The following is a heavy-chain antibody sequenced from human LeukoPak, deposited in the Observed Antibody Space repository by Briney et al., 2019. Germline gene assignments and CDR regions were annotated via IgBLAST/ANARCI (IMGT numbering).Heavy chain of an antibody. CDR1: GGSISSYY. V-gene: IGHV4-59*01. CDR3: ARGGSSWYNYYYYYGMDV. J-gene: IGHJ6*02. D-gene: IGHD6-13*01. CDR2: IYYSGST. Sequence: PSETLSLTCTVSGGSISSYYWSWIRQPPGKGLEWIGHIYYSGSTNYNPSLKSRVPITVDTSKNQFSLKLSSVTAADTAVYYCARGGSSWYNYYYYYGMDVWGQGTTVTVSS.